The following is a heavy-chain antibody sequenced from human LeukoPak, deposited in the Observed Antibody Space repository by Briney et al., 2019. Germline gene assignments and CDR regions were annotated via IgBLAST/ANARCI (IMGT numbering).Heavy chain of an antibody. Sequence: PSETLSLTCTVSGGSISSSNYYWAWIRQPPGKGLEWIGSIHYSGSTYYNPSLESRVTISVDTSKNQFSLKLTSVTATDTAVYYCARRRIVATIDLWGQGTLVTVSS. D-gene: IGHD5-12*01. J-gene: IGHJ4*02. CDR3: ARRRIVATIDL. V-gene: IGHV4-39*01. CDR1: GGSISSSNYY. CDR2: IHYSGST.